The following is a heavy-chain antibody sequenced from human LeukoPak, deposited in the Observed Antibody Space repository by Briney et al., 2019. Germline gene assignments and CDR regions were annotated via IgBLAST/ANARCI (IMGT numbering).Heavy chain of an antibody. V-gene: IGHV3-21*01. CDR3: ARGHSEWGASWFDP. D-gene: IGHD3-16*01. J-gene: IGHJ5*02. Sequence: SGGSLRLSCAVSGVTVSNNYMAWVRQAPGKGLEWVSSISSSSSYIYYADSVKGRFTISRDNAKNSLYLQMNSLRAEDTAVYYCARGHSEWGASWFDPWGQGTLVTVSS. CDR1: GVTVSNNY. CDR2: ISSSSSYI.